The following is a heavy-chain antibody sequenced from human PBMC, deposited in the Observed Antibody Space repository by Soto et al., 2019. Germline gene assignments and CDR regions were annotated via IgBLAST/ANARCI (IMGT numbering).Heavy chain of an antibody. CDR2: IYPGDSDT. CDR1: GYSFTSYW. D-gene: IGHD3-10*01. Sequence: PGESLKISCKGSGYSFTSYWIGWVRQMPGKGLEWMGIIYPGDSDTRYSPSFQGQVTISADKSISTAYLQWSSLKASDTAMYYCARLQMVRGVIIPYYFDYWGQGTLVTVS. CDR3: ARLQMVRGVIIPYYFDY. J-gene: IGHJ4*02. V-gene: IGHV5-51*01.